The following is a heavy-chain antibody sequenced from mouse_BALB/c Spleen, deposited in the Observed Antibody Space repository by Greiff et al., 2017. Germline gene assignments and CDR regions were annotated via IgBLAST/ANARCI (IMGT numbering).Heavy chain of an antibody. CDR1: GFTFSSYG. V-gene: IGHV5-6*02. D-gene: IGHD2-1*01. Sequence: EVMLVESGGDLVKPGGSLKLSCAASGFTFSSYGMSWVRQTPDKRLEWVATISSGGSYTYYPDSVKGRFTISRDNAKNTLYLQMSSLKSEDTAMYYCARRGVYYGNAMDYWGQGTSVTVSS. CDR2: ISSGGSYT. CDR3: ARRGVYYGNAMDY. J-gene: IGHJ4*01.